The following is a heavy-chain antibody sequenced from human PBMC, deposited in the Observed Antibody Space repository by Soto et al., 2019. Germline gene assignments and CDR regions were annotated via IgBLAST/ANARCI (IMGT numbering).Heavy chain of an antibody. J-gene: IGHJ4*02. CDR1: GFTFSSYG. CDR2: ISYDGSNE. V-gene: IGHV3-30*18. CDR3: SKVASAFLF. Sequence: QVQVVESGVGVVQPGRSLRLSGAASGFTFSSYGMHRVRQPPGKGLEWVAVISYDGSNEYYADSVKGRLTISRDNFKYTLYLQMKSLRVQDTAVYYCSKVASAFLFWGRRTLVTV. D-gene: IGHD3-16*01.